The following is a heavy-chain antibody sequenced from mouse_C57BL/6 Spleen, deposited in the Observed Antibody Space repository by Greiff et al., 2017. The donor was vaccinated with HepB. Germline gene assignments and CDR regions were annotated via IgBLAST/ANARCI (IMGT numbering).Heavy chain of an antibody. Sequence: EVHLVESGGGLVKPGGSLKLSCAASGFTFSDYGMHWVRQAPEKGLEWVAYISSGSSTIYYADTVKGRFTISRDNAKNTLFLQMTSLRSEDTAMYYCARDYYGPYYCDYWGQGTTLTVSS. D-gene: IGHD1-2*01. J-gene: IGHJ2*01. CDR1: GFTFSDYG. CDR3: ARDYYGPYYCDY. CDR2: ISSGSSTI. V-gene: IGHV5-17*01.